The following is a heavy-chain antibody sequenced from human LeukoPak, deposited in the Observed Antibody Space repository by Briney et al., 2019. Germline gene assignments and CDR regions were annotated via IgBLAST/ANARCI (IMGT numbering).Heavy chain of an antibody. V-gene: IGHV3-53*01. CDR1: GFTVSSNY. CDR2: IYSSGNT. D-gene: IGHD1-1*01. CDR3: ARGQNVPA. Sequence: GGSLRLSCTASGFTVSSNYMSWVRQAPGKGLEWVSVIYSSGNTYYADSVKGRFTISRDNSKNTLYLQMNSLRVEDTAVYYCARGQNVPAWGQGTLVTVSS. J-gene: IGHJ4*02.